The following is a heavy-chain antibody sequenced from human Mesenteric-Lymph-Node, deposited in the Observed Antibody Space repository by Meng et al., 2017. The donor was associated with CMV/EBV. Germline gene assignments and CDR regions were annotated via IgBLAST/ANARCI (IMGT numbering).Heavy chain of an antibody. CDR3: ARDGGYSYGWNYYGMDV. CDR2: IKQDGSEK. V-gene: IGHV3-7*01. J-gene: IGHJ6*02. CDR1: GFTFSSHG. D-gene: IGHD5-18*01. Sequence: GGSLRLSCAASGFTFSSHGMHWVRQAPGKGLEWVANIKQDGSEKYYVDSVKGRFTISRDNAKNSLYLQMNSLRAEDTAVYYCARDGGYSYGWNYYGMDVWGQGTTVTVSS.